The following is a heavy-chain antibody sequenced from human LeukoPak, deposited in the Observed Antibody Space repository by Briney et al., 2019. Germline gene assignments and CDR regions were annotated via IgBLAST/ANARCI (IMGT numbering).Heavy chain of an antibody. CDR2: FDPEDGET. D-gene: IGHD6-19*01. J-gene: IGHJ4*02. V-gene: IGHV1-24*01. CDR3: ATASLVAVAGTAPYY. Sequence: ASVNVSCKVSGYTLTELSMHWVRQAPGKGREWMGGFDPEDGETIYAQKFQGRVTMTEDTSTDTAYMELSSLRSEDTAVYYCATASLVAVAGTAPYYWGQGTLVSVSS. CDR1: GYTLTELS.